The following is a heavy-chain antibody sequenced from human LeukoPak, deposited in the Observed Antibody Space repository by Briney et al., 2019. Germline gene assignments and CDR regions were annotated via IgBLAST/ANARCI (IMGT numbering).Heavy chain of an antibody. D-gene: IGHD4-17*01. CDR3: ARIGDDYGDPYDAFDI. Sequence: ASVKVSCKASGYTFTSYGISWVRQAPGQGLEWMGWISVYNGNTNYAQKLQGRVTMTTDTSTSTAYMELRSLRSDDTAVYYCARIGDDYGDPYDAFDIWGQGTMVTVSS. J-gene: IGHJ3*02. CDR1: GYTFTSYG. CDR2: ISVYNGNT. V-gene: IGHV1-18*01.